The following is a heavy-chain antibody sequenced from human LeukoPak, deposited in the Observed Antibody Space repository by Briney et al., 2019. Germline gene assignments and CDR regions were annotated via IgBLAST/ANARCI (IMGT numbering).Heavy chain of an antibody. D-gene: IGHD3-9*01. CDR3: AKSGRYDILTGYYIDY. J-gene: IGHJ4*02. CDR1: GGSISSYY. CDR2: IHYSGSS. Sequence: PSETLSLTCTVSGGSISSYYWSWIRQPPGKGLEWIGYIHYSGSSNYNPSLKSRVTISIDTSRKQFSLKLSSVTAADTAVYYCAKSGRYDILTGYYIDYWGQGALVTVSS. V-gene: IGHV4-59*01.